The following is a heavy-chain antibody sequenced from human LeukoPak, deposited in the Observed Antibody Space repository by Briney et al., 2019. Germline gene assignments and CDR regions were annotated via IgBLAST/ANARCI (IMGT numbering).Heavy chain of an antibody. J-gene: IGHJ4*02. CDR1: GYTFTSYD. V-gene: IGHV1-3*01. CDR2: INAGNGNT. Sequence: ASVKVSCKASGYTFTSYDMHWVRQAPGQRLEWMGWINAGNGNTKYSQKFQGRVTITRDTSASTAYMELSSLRSEDTAVYYCARGDDFWSGPASYLYFDYWGQGTLVTVSS. D-gene: IGHD3-3*01. CDR3: ARGDDFWSGPASYLYFDY.